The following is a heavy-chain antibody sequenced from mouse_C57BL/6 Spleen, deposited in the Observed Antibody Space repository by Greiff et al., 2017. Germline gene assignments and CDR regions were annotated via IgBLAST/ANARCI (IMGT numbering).Heavy chain of an antibody. J-gene: IGHJ4*01. Sequence: VKLVESGAELVKPGASVKISCKASGYAFSSYWMNWVKQRPGKGLEWIGQIYPGDGDTNYNGKFKGKATLTADKSSSTAYMQLSSLTSEDSAVYFCARDYRGAMDYWGQGTSVTVSS. CDR1: GYAFSSYW. CDR2: IYPGDGDT. CDR3: ARDYRGAMDY. D-gene: IGHD2-14*01. V-gene: IGHV1-80*01.